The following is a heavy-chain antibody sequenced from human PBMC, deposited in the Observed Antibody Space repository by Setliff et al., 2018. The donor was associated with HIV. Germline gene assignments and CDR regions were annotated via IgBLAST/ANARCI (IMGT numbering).Heavy chain of an antibody. J-gene: IGHJ5*02. CDR1: GGSISSNTYY. CDR2: INQSENT. V-gene: IGHV4-39*07. D-gene: IGHD2-15*01. CDR3: ARRWTAPAAYNWFDP. Sequence: SETLSLTCTVSGGSISSNTYYWGWIRQPPGKGLEWIGEINQSENTNYNPSLKSRVTISVDKSKNQFSLKLSSVTAADTAVYYCARRWTAPAAYNWFDPWGQGTLVTVSS.